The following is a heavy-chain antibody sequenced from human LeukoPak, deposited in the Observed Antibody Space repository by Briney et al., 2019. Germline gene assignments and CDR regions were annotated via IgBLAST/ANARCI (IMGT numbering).Heavy chain of an antibody. Sequence: GRSLRLSCAASGFTFSSYAIHWVRQAPGKGLEWVAVISYDGSNKYYADSVKGRFTISRDNSKNTLYLQMNSLRAEDTAVYYCARETGSAVGSTDFDYWGQGTLVTVSP. V-gene: IGHV3-30-3*01. CDR3: ARETGSAVGSTDFDY. J-gene: IGHJ4*02. CDR2: ISYDGSNK. D-gene: IGHD4-17*01. CDR1: GFTFSSYA.